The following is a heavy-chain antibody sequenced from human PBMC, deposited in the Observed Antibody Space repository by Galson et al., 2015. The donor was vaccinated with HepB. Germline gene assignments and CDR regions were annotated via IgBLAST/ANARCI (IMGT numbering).Heavy chain of an antibody. CDR2: INWDDDK. D-gene: IGHD6-6*01. CDR3: ARMIPKYSSPSGAFDI. J-gene: IGHJ3*02. V-gene: IGHV2-70*11. CDR1: GFSLSTSGMC. Sequence: PALVKPTQTLTLTCTFSGFSLSTSGMCVSWIRQPPGKALEWLARINWDDDKYYSTSLKTRLTISKDTSKNQVVLTMTNMDPVDTATYYCARMIPKYSSPSGAFDIWGQGTMVTVSS.